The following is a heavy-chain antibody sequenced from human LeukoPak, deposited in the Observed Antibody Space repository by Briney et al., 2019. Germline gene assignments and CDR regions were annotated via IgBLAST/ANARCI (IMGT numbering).Heavy chain of an antibody. J-gene: IGHJ4*02. CDR3: AKGRFSSGWYYFDY. V-gene: IGHV3-9*01. CDR2: ISWNSGSI. Sequence: GRSLRLSCAASGFTFDDYAMHWVRQAPGKGLEWVSGISWNSGSIGYADSVKGRFTISRDNAKNSPYLQMNSLRAEDTALYYCAKGRFSSGWYYFDYWGQGTLVTVSS. CDR1: GFTFDDYA. D-gene: IGHD6-19*01.